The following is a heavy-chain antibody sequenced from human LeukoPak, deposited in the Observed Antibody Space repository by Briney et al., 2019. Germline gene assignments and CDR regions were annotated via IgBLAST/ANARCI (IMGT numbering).Heavy chain of an antibody. Sequence: GGSLKLPCAASGFTFSGSAMHWVRRASGKGLEWVGRIRSKANSYATAYAASVKGRFTISRDDSKNTAYLQMNSLKTEDTAVYYCTRGSTTVTTDFDYWGQGTLVTVSS. CDR2: IRSKANSYAT. D-gene: IGHD4-17*01. CDR1: GFTFSGSA. J-gene: IGHJ4*02. V-gene: IGHV3-73*01. CDR3: TRGSTTVTTDFDY.